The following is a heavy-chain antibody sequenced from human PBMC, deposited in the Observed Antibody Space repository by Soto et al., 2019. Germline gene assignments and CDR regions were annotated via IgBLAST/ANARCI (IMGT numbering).Heavy chain of an antibody. J-gene: IGHJ4*02. V-gene: IGHV3-7*05. CDR2: IKQDGSGK. CDR3: ARDGVEYSSSGLDY. D-gene: IGHD6-6*01. Sequence: GGSLRLSCAASGFTFSSYWMSWVRQAPGKGLEWVANIKQDGSGKYYVDSVKGRFTISRDNAKNTLYLQMNSLRAEDTAVYYCARDGVEYSSSGLDYWGQGTLVTVSS. CDR1: GFTFSSYW.